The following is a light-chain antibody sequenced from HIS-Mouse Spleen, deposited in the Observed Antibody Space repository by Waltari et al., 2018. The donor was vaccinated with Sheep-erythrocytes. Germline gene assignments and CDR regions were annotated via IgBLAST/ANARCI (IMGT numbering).Light chain of an antibody. Sequence: QSALTQPRSVSGSPGQSVTIPCTGTSSDVGGYNYLSWYQQHPGKAPKLMIYDVSKRPSGVPDRFSGYKSGNTASLTISGLQAEDEADYYCCSYAGSYNHVFATGTKVTVL. CDR1: SSDVGGYNY. CDR3: CSYAGSYNHV. CDR2: DVS. J-gene: IGLJ1*01. V-gene: IGLV2-11*01.